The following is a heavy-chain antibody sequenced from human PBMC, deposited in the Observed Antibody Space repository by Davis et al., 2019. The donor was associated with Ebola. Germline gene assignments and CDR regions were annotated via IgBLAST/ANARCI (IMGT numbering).Heavy chain of an antibody. D-gene: IGHD6-6*01. V-gene: IGHV4-4*07. CDR1: GGSMKSYY. CDR2: IYTRGNT. Sequence: PGGSLRLSCTVSGGSMKSYYWSWIRQPAGKGLEWIGRIYTRGNTDYNPSLNGRVTMSVDMAKNQFSLTVTSVTAADTAIYYCARARIAARPGTYYYYAMDVWGQGTTVTVSS. J-gene: IGHJ6*02. CDR3: ARARIAARPGTYYYYAMDV.